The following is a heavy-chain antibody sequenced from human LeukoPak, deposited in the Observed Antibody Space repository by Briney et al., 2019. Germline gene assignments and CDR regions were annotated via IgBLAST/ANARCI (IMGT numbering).Heavy chain of an antibody. Sequence: GGSLRLSCAASGFTFSSYSMNWVRQAPGKGLEWVSYISSSSSTIYYADSVKGRFTISRDNAKNSLYLQMNSLRAEDTAVYYCARTIAVAGYYYYGMDVWGQGTTVTVSS. CDR1: GFTFSSYS. CDR3: ARTIAVAGYYYYGMDV. CDR2: ISSSSSTI. V-gene: IGHV3-48*04. D-gene: IGHD6-19*01. J-gene: IGHJ6*02.